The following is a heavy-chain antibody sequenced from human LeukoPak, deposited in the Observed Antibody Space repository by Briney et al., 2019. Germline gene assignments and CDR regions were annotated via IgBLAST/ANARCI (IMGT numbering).Heavy chain of an antibody. Sequence: SETLSLTCNVSGGSISSYYWSWIRQPPGKGLEWIGYIYYTGSTKYNPSLKSRVTISVDTSKNQFSLKLSSVTAADTAVYYCARVVGSSGWYYYYYGMGVWGQGTTVTVSS. CDR2: IYYTGST. CDR3: ARVVGSSGWYYYYYGMGV. J-gene: IGHJ6*02. D-gene: IGHD6-19*01. V-gene: IGHV4-59*01. CDR1: GGSISSYY.